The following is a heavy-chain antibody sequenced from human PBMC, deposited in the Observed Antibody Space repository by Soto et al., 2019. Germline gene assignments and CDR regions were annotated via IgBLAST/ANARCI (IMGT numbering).Heavy chain of an antibody. CDR2: IRCGGGSK. D-gene: IGHD4-17*01. J-gene: IGHJ3*02. V-gene: IGHV3-23*01. CDR1: GFTFSSYA. Sequence: GRSLRLSCAPSGFTFSSYAMSWVRQAPGKGQGWGSAIRCGGGSKYYADSVKGRFTISRDNSKNTLYLQMNSLRAEDTAVYYCAKDLAYGDYDDAFDIWGQGIMVTVSS. CDR3: AKDLAYGDYDDAFDI.